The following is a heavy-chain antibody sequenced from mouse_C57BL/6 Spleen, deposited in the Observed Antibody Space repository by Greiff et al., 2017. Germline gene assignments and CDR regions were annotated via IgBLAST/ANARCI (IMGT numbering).Heavy chain of an antibody. CDR1: GFTFSDAW. D-gene: IGHD2-4*01. CDR3: TRIYYDYEFDY. J-gene: IGHJ2*01. V-gene: IGHV6-6*01. Sequence: EVQLQESGGGLVQPGGSMKLSCAASGFTFSDAWMDWVRQSPEKGLEWVAEIRNKANNHATYYAESVKGRFTISRDDSNSSVYLQMNSLRAEDTGIYYCTRIYYDYEFDYWGQGTTLTVSS. CDR2: IRNKANNHAT.